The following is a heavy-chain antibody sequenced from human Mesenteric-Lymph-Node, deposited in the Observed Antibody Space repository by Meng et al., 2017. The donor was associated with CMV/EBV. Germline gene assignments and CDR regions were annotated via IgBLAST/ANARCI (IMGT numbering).Heavy chain of an antibody. D-gene: IGHD3-3*01. J-gene: IGHJ6*02. CDR2: ISSSSSYI. Sequence: GESLKISCAASGFTFSSYSMNWVRQAPGKGLEWVSSISSSSSYIYYADSVKGRFTISRDNAKNSLYLQMNSLSAEDTAVYYCARRGAYDFWSGLGVRDYYYYGMDVWGQGTTVTVSS. V-gene: IGHV3-21*01. CDR3: ARRGAYDFWSGLGVRDYYYYGMDV. CDR1: GFTFSSYS.